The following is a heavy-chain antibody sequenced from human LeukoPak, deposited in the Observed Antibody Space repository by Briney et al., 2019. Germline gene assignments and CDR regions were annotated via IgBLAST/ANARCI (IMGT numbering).Heavy chain of an antibody. Sequence: SSVTVSCKASAGTLSSYSISWVRQAPGQGRDWMGRIIPILGIANYARKFRGRPTITAHKSTSTASMELTSLRSHGTAVYYCARDYVVVPAAALNPWGQGTLVPVSS. J-gene: IGHJ5*02. D-gene: IGHD2-2*01. V-gene: IGHV1-69*04. CDR2: IIPILGIA. CDR3: ARDYVVVPAAALNP. CDR1: AGTLSSYS.